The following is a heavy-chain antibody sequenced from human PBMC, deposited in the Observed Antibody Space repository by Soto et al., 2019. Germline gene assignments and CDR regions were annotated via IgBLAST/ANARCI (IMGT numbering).Heavy chain of an antibody. CDR1: GGSISSGGYY. CDR3: ARGGGGYYDILTGYYPLDP. D-gene: IGHD3-9*01. Sequence: QVQLQESGPGLVKPSQTLSLTCTVSGGSISSGGYYWSWIRQHPGKGLEWIGYIYYSGSTYYNPSLKSRVTISVDTFKNQFSLKLSSVTAADTAVYYCARGGGGYYDILTGYYPLDPWGRGTPVTVSS. J-gene: IGHJ5*02. CDR2: IYYSGST. V-gene: IGHV4-31*03.